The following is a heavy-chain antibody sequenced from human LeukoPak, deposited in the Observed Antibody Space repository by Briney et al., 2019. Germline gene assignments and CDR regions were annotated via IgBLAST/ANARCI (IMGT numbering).Heavy chain of an antibody. Sequence: GGSLRLSCAASGFTFSSYSMNWVRQAPGKGLEWVSYISSSSSTIYYADSEKGRFTISRDNAKNSLYLQMKILRAEDTAVYYCAGDLLGFSSWYGGDYWGQGTLVTVSS. CDR1: GFTFSSYS. V-gene: IGHV3-48*01. D-gene: IGHD6-13*01. J-gene: IGHJ4*02. CDR2: ISSSSSTI. CDR3: AGDLLGFSSWYGGDY.